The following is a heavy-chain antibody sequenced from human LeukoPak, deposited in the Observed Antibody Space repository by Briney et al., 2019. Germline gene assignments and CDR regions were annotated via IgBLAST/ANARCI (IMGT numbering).Heavy chain of an antibody. CDR2: INPSGGST. D-gene: IGHD2/OR15-2a*01. CDR3: AREGKKHPILTSRPHYYMDV. J-gene: IGHJ6*03. V-gene: IGHV1-46*01. Sequence: ASVKVSCKASGYTFTSYYMHWVRQAPGQGLEWMGLINPSGGSTSYAQKFQGRVTITADESTSTAYMELSSLRSEDTAVYYCAREGKKHPILTSRPHYYMDVWGKGTTVTVSS. CDR1: GYTFTSYY.